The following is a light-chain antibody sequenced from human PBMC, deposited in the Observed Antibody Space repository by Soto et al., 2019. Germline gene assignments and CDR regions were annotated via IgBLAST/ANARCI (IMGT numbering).Light chain of an antibody. CDR2: DAS. V-gene: IGKV3-20*01. Sequence: EIVLTQSPATLSLSPGERATLSCRASQSVSNYLAWYQQKPGQAPRLLIYDASNRASGIPDRFSGSGSGTDFTLSVTRLEPEDFAVYYCHQYAVSPLTFGGGTKVDIK. CDR3: HQYAVSPLT. CDR1: QSVSNY. J-gene: IGKJ4*01.